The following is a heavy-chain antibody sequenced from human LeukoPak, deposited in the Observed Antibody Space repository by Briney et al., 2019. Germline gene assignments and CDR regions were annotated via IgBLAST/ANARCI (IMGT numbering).Heavy chain of an antibody. CDR1: GGSFSGYY. D-gene: IGHD3-22*01. CDR3: ARVPSSYYYDSSGYYYFDY. Sequence: KSSETLSLTCAVYGGSFSGYYWSWIRQPPGKGLEWIGEINHSGSTNYNPSLKSRVTISVDKSKNQFSLKLSSVTAADTAVYYCARVPSSYYYDSSGYYYFDYWGQGTLVTVSS. V-gene: IGHV4-34*01. J-gene: IGHJ4*02. CDR2: INHSGST.